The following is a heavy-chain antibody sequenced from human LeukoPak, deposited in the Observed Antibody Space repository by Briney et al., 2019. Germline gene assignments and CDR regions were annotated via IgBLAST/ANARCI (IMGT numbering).Heavy chain of an antibody. Sequence: GGSLRLSCAASGFSFREYWMTWGRQAPGKRPEWVANINPHGSERYYVDSVKGRFTISRDNSKNTLYLQMNSLRAEDTAVYYCAKDPCSGGSCYQGYFDYWGQGTLVTVSS. CDR3: AKDPCSGGSCYQGYFDY. D-gene: IGHD2-15*01. J-gene: IGHJ4*02. CDR1: GFSFREYW. V-gene: IGHV3-7*01. CDR2: INPHGSER.